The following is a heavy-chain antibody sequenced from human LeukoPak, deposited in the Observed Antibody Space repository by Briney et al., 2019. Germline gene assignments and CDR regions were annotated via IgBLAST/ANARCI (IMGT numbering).Heavy chain of an antibody. CDR3: ARVSTWDVVPAALRVGYAFDI. CDR2: IYTSGST. CDR1: GGSISSGSYY. Sequence: SETLSLTCTVSGGSISSGSYYWSWIRQPAGKGLEWIGRIYTSGSTNYNPSLKSRVTISVDTSKNQFSLKLSSVTAADTAVYYCARVSTWDVVPAALRVGYAFDIWGQGTMVTVSS. V-gene: IGHV4-61*02. J-gene: IGHJ3*02. D-gene: IGHD2-2*01.